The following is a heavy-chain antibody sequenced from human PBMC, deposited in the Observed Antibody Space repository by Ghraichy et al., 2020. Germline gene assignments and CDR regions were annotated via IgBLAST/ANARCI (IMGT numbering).Heavy chain of an antibody. CDR1: GGSISSSSYY. CDR3: ARHRGFVVVVPAGWFGP. Sequence: SETLSLTCTVSGGSISSSSYYWGWIRQPPGKGLEWIGSIYYSGSTYYNPSLKSRVTISVDTSMNQFSLKLSSVTAADTAVYYCARHRGFVVVVPAGWFGPWGQGTLVTVSS. J-gene: IGHJ5*02. D-gene: IGHD2-15*01. V-gene: IGHV4-39*01. CDR2: IYYSGST.